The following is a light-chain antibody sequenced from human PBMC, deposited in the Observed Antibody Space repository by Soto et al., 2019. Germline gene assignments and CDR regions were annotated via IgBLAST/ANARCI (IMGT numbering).Light chain of an antibody. CDR2: DAS. CDR3: QQYDNLPPYT. J-gene: IGKJ2*01. V-gene: IGKV1-33*01. Sequence: DIQMTQSPSSLSASVGDRVTITCQASQDISNYLNWYQQKPGKAPKLLIYDASNLEIGVPSRFSGSGSGTDFIFTISSLQPEDIATYYCQQYDNLPPYTFGQGTKLEIK. CDR1: QDISNY.